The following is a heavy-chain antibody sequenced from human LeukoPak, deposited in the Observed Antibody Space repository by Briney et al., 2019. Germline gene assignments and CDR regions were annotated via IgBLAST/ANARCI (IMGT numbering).Heavy chain of an antibody. CDR2: ISAYNGNT. CDR3: AREGDYDILTGYPNWFDP. V-gene: IGHV1-18*01. CDR1: GYTFTSYG. J-gene: IGHJ5*02. D-gene: IGHD3-9*01. Sequence: ASVTVSCTASGYTFTSYGISWARQAPGQGLEWMGWISAYNGNTNYAQKLQGRVTMTTDTSTSTAYMELRSLRSDDTAVYYCAREGDYDILTGYPNWFDPWGQGTLVTVSS.